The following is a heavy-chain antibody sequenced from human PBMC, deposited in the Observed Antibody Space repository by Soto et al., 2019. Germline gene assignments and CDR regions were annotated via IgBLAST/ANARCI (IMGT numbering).Heavy chain of an antibody. V-gene: IGHV4-59*01. CDR3: ARDKIRSGLDY. D-gene: IGHD6-19*01. Sequence: PSETLSLTCTVSGGSISSYYWSWIRQPPGKGLEWIGYIYYSGSTNYNPSLKSRVTISVDTSKNQFSLKLSSVTAADTAVYYCARDKIRSGLDYWGQGTLVNVSS. CDR1: GGSISSYY. CDR2: IYYSGST. J-gene: IGHJ4*02.